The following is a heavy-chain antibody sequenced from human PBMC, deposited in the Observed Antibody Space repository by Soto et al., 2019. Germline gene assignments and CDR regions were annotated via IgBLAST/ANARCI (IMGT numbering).Heavy chain of an antibody. V-gene: IGHV1-69*01. J-gene: IGHJ4*02. CDR3: AREPFDRRSSGWYLGLN. Sequence: QVQLMQSGAEVKKPGSSVKVSCKASGGTFSSYAISWVRQAPGQGLEWMGGIIPIFGTANYAQKFQGRVTITADESTSTAYMELSSLRSEDTAVYYCAREPFDRRSSGWYLGLNWGQGTLVTVSS. CDR1: GGTFSSYA. D-gene: IGHD6-19*01. CDR2: IIPIFGTA.